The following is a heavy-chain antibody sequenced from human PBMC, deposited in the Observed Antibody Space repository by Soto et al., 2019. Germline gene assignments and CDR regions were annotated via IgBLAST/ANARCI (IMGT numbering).Heavy chain of an antibody. J-gene: IGHJ4*02. CDR2: IYYSGST. CDR1: GGSISSYY. CDR3: AREGYDSSGYLDY. Sequence: SETLSLTCTVSGGSISSYYWSWIRQPPGKGLEWIGYIYYSGSTNYNPSLKSRVTISVDTSKNQFSLKLSSVTAADTAVYYCAREGYDSSGYLDYWGQGTLVTVSS. D-gene: IGHD3-22*01. V-gene: IGHV4-59*01.